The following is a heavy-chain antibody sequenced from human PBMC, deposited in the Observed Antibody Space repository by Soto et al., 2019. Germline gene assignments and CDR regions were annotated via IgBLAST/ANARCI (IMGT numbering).Heavy chain of an antibody. CDR3: ARGPYCSGGSCNGAFDI. CDR1: GGSISSGGYY. Sequence: PSETLSLTCTVSGGSISSGGYYWSWIRQHPGKGLEWIGYIYYSGSTYYNPSLKSRVTISVDTSKNQFSLKLSSVTAADTAVYYCARGPYCSGGSCNGAFDIWGQGTMVTVSS. J-gene: IGHJ3*02. CDR2: IYYSGST. V-gene: IGHV4-31*03. D-gene: IGHD2-15*01.